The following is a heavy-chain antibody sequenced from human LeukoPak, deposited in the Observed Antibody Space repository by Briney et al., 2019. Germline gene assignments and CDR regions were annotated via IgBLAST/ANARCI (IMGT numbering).Heavy chain of an antibody. CDR3: ARPGIAVAGEFFDY. V-gene: IGHV3-30*03. CDR2: ISYDGSNK. J-gene: IGHJ4*02. Sequence: GGSLRLSCAASGFTFSNYGVHWVRQAPGKGLEWVAFISYDGSNKYYADSVKGRFTISRDNAKNSLYLQMNSLRAEDTAVYYCARPGIAVAGEFFDYWGQGTLVTVSS. CDR1: GFTFSNYG. D-gene: IGHD6-19*01.